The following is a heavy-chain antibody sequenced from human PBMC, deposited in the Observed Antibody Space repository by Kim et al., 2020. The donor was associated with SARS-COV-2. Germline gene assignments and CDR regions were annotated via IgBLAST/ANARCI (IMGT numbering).Heavy chain of an antibody. V-gene: IGHV3-30-3*01. J-gene: IGHJ4*02. CDR3: ARVSGDIVVVPAWVRLPTHY. CDR1: GFTFSSYA. D-gene: IGHD2-2*01. Sequence: GGSLRLSCAASGFTFSSYAMHWVRQAPGKGLEWVAVISYDGSNKYYADSVKGRFTISRDSSKNTLYLQMNSLRAEDTAVYYCARVSGDIVVVPAWVRLPTHYWGQGTLVTVSS. CDR2: ISYDGSNK.